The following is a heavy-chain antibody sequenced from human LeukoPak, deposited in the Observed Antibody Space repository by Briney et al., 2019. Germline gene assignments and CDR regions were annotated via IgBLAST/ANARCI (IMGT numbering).Heavy chain of an antibody. CDR2: INHSGST. J-gene: IGHJ4*02. V-gene: IGHV4-34*01. CDR1: GGSFSGYY. Sequence: PSETLSLTCAVYGGSFSGYYWSWIRQPPGKGLEWIGEINHSGSTNYNPSLKSRVTISVDTSENQFSLRLSSVTAADTALYYCASGFRGQLGYFDYWGQGTLVTVSS. D-gene: IGHD1-1*01. CDR3: ASGFRGQLGYFDY.